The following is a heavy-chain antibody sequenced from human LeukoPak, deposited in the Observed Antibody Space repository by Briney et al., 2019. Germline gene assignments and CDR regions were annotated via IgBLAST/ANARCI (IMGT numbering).Heavy chain of an antibody. V-gene: IGHV3-48*02. CDR3: ARGGATIDY. J-gene: IGHJ4*02. D-gene: IGHD5-12*01. CDR1: GFTFSAYT. CDR2: ISSSNSI. Sequence: SGGSLRLSCAASGFTFSAYTMNWVRLAPGKGLEWVSYISSSNSIYYADSVKGRFTISRDNAKNSLYPQMNSLRDEDTAVYYCARGGATIDYWGQGTLVTVSS.